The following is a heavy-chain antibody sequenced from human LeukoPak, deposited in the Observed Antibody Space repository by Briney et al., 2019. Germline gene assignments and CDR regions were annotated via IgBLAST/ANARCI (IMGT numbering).Heavy chain of an antibody. V-gene: IGHV4-39*01. Sequence: SETLSLTCTVSGGSISSSSYYWGWIRQPPGKGLEWIGSIYYSGSTYYNPSLKSRVTISVDTSKNQFSLKLSSVTAADTAVYYCARHEGSSSRNFDYWGQGTLVTVSS. J-gene: IGHJ4*02. D-gene: IGHD6-6*01. CDR1: GGSISSSSYY. CDR3: ARHEGSSSRNFDY. CDR2: IYYSGST.